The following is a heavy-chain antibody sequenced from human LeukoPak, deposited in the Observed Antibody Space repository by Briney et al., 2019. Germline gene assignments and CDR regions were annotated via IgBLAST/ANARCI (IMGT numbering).Heavy chain of an antibody. V-gene: IGHV1-2*02. J-gene: IGHJ4*02. CDR3: ARDSRYYYDSSGYQPFDY. Sequence: ASVKVSCKASGYTFTGYYMHWVRQAPGQGLEWMGWINPNSGGTNYAQKFQGRVTMTRDTSISTAYMELSRLRSDDTAVYYCARDSRYYYDSSGYQPFDYWGQGTLVTVSS. CDR1: GYTFTGYY. CDR2: INPNSGGT. D-gene: IGHD3-22*01.